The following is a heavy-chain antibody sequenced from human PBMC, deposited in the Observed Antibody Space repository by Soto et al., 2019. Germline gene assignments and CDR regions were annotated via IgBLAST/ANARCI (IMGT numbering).Heavy chain of an antibody. CDR1: GDSISTPEFF. Sequence: QLQESGPGLVKSSQTLSLTCTVSGDSISTPEFFWAWVRQPPGRGLEWIGYIFHTGSTYQNPSRQSRPTMSIDTSKGPFSLHRSSLTAADTATYYCVRESTMTSARRGLDVWGQGITVTVSS. V-gene: IGHV4-31*03. J-gene: IGHJ6*02. CDR3: VRESTMTSARRGLDV. D-gene: IGHD6-25*01. CDR2: IFHTGST.